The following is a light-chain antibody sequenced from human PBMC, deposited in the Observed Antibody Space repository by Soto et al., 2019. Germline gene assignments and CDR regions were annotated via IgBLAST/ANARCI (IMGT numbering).Light chain of an antibody. CDR1: SSDVGGYNY. Sequence: QAVLTQPASVSGSPGQSITISCTGTSSDVGGYNYVCWYQQHPGKAPKLMIYDVTHRPSGVSNRFSGSNAGNTASLTISGRQAEDEADYYCSSYTSLTTLVFGGGTKVTVL. CDR2: DVT. J-gene: IGLJ2*01. CDR3: SSYTSLTTLV. V-gene: IGLV2-14*01.